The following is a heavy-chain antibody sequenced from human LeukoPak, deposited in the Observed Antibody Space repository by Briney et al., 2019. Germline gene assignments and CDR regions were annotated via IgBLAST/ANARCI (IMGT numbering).Heavy chain of an antibody. J-gene: IGHJ4*02. CDR1: GFMFSDYY. CDR3: ATTHGNFDWLMYY. D-gene: IGHD3-9*01. CDR2: ISNSAGTT. Sequence: GGSLRLSCAASGFMFSDYYMNWIRQAPGKGLEWISYISNSAGTTFYADSVKGRFIISRDSAKISLFLHMSSLQAEDTAVYYCATTHGNFDWLMYYWGQGTLVTVSS. V-gene: IGHV3-11*04.